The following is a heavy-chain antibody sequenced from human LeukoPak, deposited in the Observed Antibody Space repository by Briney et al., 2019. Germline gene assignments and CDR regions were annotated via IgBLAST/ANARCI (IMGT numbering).Heavy chain of an antibody. CDR1: GGSFSGYY. CDR2: INHRRST. CDR3: ARGAALVTDKYFDY. Sequence: SETLSLTCAVYGGSFSGYYWSWIRQPPGKGLEWIGEINHRRSTNYNPSLKSRVTMSVDTSKNQFSLKLTSVTAADTAMYYCARGAALVTDKYFDYWGHGTLVTVSS. D-gene: IGHD5-18*01. V-gene: IGHV4-34*01. J-gene: IGHJ4*01.